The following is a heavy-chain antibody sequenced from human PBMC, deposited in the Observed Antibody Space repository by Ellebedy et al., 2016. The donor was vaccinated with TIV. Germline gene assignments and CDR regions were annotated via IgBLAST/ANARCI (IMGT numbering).Heavy chain of an antibody. CDR1: GFTFSSYW. Sequence: GGSLRLXCAASGFTFSSYWMQWVRQAPGKGLEWVANIKQDGSAKYYVDSVKDRFTISRDNAKSSLYLQMNFLRAEDTAVYYCARDKVEGPTTFNYWGQGALVTVSS. D-gene: IGHD1-26*01. V-gene: IGHV3-7*01. J-gene: IGHJ4*02. CDR2: IKQDGSAK. CDR3: ARDKVEGPTTFNY.